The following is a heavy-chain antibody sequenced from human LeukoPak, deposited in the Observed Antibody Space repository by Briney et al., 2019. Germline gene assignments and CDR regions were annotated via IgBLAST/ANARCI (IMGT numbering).Heavy chain of an antibody. Sequence: GGSLRLSCEASGLTVSSNDMSWARHAPGKGLEWVSVIYSGGGTDYADSVKGRFTISRDSSKNTLYLQMNSLRAEDTAVYYCARGPGGFDPWGQGTLVTVSS. J-gene: IGHJ5*02. CDR1: GLTVSSND. D-gene: IGHD1-26*01. V-gene: IGHV3-53*01. CDR3: ARGPGGFDP. CDR2: IYSGGGT.